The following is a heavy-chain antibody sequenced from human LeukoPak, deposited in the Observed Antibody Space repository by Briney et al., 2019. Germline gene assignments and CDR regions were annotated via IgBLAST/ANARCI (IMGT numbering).Heavy chain of an antibody. CDR3: AREEDYGGYSGPLGY. CDR2: INPNSGAT. D-gene: IGHD2-21*02. CDR1: GYTFTGYF. V-gene: IGHV1-2*02. Sequence: ASVKVSCKASGYTFTGYFIHWVRQAPGEGLEWMGWINPNSGATNSAQRFQGRVTMTRDTSISTAYMELSRLRSDDTAVYYCAREEDYGGYSGPLGYWGQGTLVTVSS. J-gene: IGHJ1*01.